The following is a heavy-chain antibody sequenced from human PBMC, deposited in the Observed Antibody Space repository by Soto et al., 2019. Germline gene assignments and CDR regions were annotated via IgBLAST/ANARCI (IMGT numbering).Heavy chain of an antibody. Sequence: SETLSITCTVSGGSVSSGSYYWRWIRQPPGKGLEWIGYIYYSGSTNYNPSLKSRVTISVDTSKNQFSLKLSSVTAADTAVYYCASGGGYYYDSSGYSPHFDYWGQGTLVTVSS. D-gene: IGHD3-22*01. CDR1: GGSVSSGSYY. CDR2: IYYSGST. J-gene: IGHJ4*02. CDR3: ASGGGYYYDSSGYSPHFDY. V-gene: IGHV4-61*01.